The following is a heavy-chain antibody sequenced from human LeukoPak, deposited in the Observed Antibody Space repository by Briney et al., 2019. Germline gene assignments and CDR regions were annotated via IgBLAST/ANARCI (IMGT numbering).Heavy chain of an antibody. D-gene: IGHD3-10*01. J-gene: IGHJ3*01. CDR2: IYYSGST. CDR3: AKPSNYYGSATDAFDF. CDR1: GGSIGSDNYY. Sequence: PSETLSLTCTVSGGSIGSDNYYWGWIRQPPGKGLEWIGNIYYSGSTYYNPSLKSRVTISVDTSKNHFSLKLNSVTAADTAVYYCAKPSNYYGSATDAFDFWGQGTMVTVSS. V-gene: IGHV4-39*07.